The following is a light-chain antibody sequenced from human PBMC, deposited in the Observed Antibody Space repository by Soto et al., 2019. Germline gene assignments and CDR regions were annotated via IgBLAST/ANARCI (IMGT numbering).Light chain of an antibody. CDR3: CSYAGSYTLWV. CDR1: SSDVGGYNY. CDR2: DVS. Sequence: QSVLTQPRSVSGSPGQSVTISCTGTSSDVGGYNYVSWYQQYPGKAPKLIIYDVSKGPSGVPDRFSGSKSGNTASLTISGLQAEDEADYYCCSYAGSYTLWVFGGGTKRTVL. V-gene: IGLV2-11*01. J-gene: IGLJ3*02.